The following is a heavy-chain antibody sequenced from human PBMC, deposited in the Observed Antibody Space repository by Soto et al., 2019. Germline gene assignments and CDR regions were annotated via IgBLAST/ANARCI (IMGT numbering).Heavy chain of an antibody. J-gene: IGHJ3*02. CDR2: IGTAGDT. CDR3: ARGDSGTPSDDAFDI. D-gene: IGHD1-26*01. CDR1: GFTFSSYD. Sequence: EVQLVESGRGLVQPGGSLRLSCAASGFTFSSYDMHWVRQATGKGLEWVSAIGTAGDTYYPGSVKGRFTISRENAKNSLYLQMNSLRAEDTAVYYCARGDSGTPSDDAFDIWGQGTMVTVSS. V-gene: IGHV3-13*01.